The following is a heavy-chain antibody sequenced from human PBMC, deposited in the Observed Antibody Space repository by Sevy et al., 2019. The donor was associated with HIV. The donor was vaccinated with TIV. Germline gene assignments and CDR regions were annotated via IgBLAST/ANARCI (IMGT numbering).Heavy chain of an antibody. V-gene: IGHV4-59*08. CDR2: IYYNGHI. CDR3: AGENAWGRGYS. D-gene: IGHD1-26*01. Sequence: SETLSLTCTVSGGSITSLYWNWIRQPPGKGLEWIPNIYYNGHINYNPSLKSRVTLSLDTSKNQFSLRLRSGTAADTAMYYCAGENAWGRGYSWGQGTLVTVSS. J-gene: IGHJ4*02. CDR1: GGSITSLY.